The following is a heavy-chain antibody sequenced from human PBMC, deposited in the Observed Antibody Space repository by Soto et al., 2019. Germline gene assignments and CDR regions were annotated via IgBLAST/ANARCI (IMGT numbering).Heavy chain of an antibody. CDR3: TTYYGSGSFLSYYYYYYMDV. J-gene: IGHJ6*03. CDR2: IKSKTDGGTT. CDR1: GFTFSNAW. D-gene: IGHD3-10*01. V-gene: IGHV3-15*01. Sequence: ESGGGLVKPGGSLRLSCAASGFTFSNAWMSWVRQAPGKGLEWVGRIKSKTDGGTTDYAAPVKGRFTISRDDSKNTLYLQMNSLKTEDTAVYYCTTYYGSGSFLSYYYYYYMDVWGKGTTVTVSS.